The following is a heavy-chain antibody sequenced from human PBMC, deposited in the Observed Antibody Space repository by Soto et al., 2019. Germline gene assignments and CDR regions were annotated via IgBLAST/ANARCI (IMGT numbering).Heavy chain of an antibody. CDR2: IWYDGNNK. CDR3: ARADCGGQCPGDY. CDR1: GFTFRNYG. J-gene: IGHJ4*02. D-gene: IGHD2-21*01. V-gene: IGHV3-33*01. Sequence: QVQLVESGGGVVQPGRSLRLSCAASGFTFRNYGMHWVRQAPGKGLEWVASIWYDGNNKYYSDSVKGRFTISRDNSKNMSFLQMDSLRAEDTAVYFCARADCGGQCPGDYWGQGTLVTVSS.